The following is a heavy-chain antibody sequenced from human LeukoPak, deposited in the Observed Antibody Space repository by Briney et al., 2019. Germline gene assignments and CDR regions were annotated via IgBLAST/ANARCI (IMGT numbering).Heavy chain of an antibody. D-gene: IGHD1-1*01. CDR2: INPNSGGA. V-gene: IGHV1-2*02. CDR1: GYTFTGYF. Sequence: ASVKASCKASGYTFTGYFMNWVRQAPGQGLEWMGWINPNSGGANYAQKFQGRVTMTRDTSISTAYMELSSLTSDDTAVYYCARGSSERDWFDLWGQGTLVTVSS. J-gene: IGHJ5*02. CDR3: ARGSSERDWFDL.